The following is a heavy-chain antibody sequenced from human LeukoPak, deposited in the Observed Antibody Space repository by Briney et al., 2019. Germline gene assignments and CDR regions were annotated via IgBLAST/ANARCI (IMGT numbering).Heavy chain of an antibody. D-gene: IGHD1-1*01. Sequence: GGSLRLSCAVSGLNFHNYAMTRVRQAPGRGLERVSSILASATRTYYADSVQRRFPICRDKSTNTLHLQMNSLRAEDTAIYYCAKGHVQASLFSFFDSWGQGSLVTVSS. J-gene: IGHJ4*02. CDR2: ILASATRT. CDR1: GLNFHNYA. CDR3: AKGHVQASLFSFFDS. V-gene: IGHV3-23*01.